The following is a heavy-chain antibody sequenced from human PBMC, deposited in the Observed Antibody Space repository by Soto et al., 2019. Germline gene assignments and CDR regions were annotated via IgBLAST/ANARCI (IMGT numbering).Heavy chain of an antibody. CDR3: ARVKVPAAVLGAFDV. CDR2: INPLKGDT. J-gene: IGHJ3*01. V-gene: IGHV1-18*01. Sequence: QAQLVQSGGEMKKAGASVKVSCKASGYTFTTYGITWVRQAPGQGLDWMGWINPLKGDTKSAANFQDRVTMTTDTSTRTAYMALRGLRSDDTAVYYCARVKVPAAVLGAFDVWGQGTLVTVSS. D-gene: IGHD2-2*01. CDR1: GYTFTTYG.